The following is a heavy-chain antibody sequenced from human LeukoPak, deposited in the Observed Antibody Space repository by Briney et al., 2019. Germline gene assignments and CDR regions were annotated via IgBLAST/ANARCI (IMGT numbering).Heavy chain of an antibody. CDR1: GGTFSSYA. J-gene: IGHJ4*02. V-gene: IGHV1-69*13. CDR3: ARGVSPSDFWGGYYRRTKTYYFDY. Sequence: ASVKVSCKASGGTFSSYAISWVRQAPGQGLEWMGGIIPIFGTANYAQKFQGRVTITADESTSTAYMELSSLRSEDTAVYYCARGVSPSDFWGGYYRRTKTYYFDYWGQGTLVTVSS. D-gene: IGHD3-3*01. CDR2: IIPIFGTA.